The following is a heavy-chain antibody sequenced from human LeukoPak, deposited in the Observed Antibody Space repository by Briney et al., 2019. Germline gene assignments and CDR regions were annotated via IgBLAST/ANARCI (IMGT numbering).Heavy chain of an antibody. V-gene: IGHV3-23*01. J-gene: IGHJ6*03. Sequence: PGGSLRLSCAGSGFTFSSYAMSWVRQAPGKGLEWVSAISGSGGSTYYADSVKGRFTISRDNSKNTLYLQMNSLRAEDTAVYYCAKDSMAYYYYYYYMDVWGKGTTVTVSS. CDR2: ISGSGGST. CDR1: GFTFSSYA. D-gene: IGHD2/OR15-2a*01. CDR3: AKDSMAYYYYYYYMDV.